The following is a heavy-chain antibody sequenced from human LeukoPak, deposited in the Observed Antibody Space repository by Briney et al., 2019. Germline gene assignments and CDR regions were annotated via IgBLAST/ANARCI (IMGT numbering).Heavy chain of an antibody. J-gene: IGHJ4*02. CDR3: AREGSSSWGLFDH. CDR1: GFTFSSYA. D-gene: IGHD6-13*01. Sequence: GGSLRLSCAASGFTFSSYALHWVRQAPGKGLEWVAVLSYDGSNKYYADSVKGRFTISRDNSKNTLYLQMNSLGAEDTAVYYCAREGSSSWGLFDHWGQGTLVTVSS. V-gene: IGHV3-30-3*01. CDR2: LSYDGSNK.